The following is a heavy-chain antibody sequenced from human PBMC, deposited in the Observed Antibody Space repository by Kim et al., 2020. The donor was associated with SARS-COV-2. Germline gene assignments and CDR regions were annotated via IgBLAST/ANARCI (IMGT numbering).Heavy chain of an antibody. CDR3: AKADRGLFDY. J-gene: IGHJ4*02. CDR2: ST. Sequence: STYYAGSVTRRFTISRDNSKNSLYLQMNSLRTEDTALYYCAKADRGLFDYWGQGTLVTVSS. V-gene: IGHV3-43*01. D-gene: IGHD3-10*01.